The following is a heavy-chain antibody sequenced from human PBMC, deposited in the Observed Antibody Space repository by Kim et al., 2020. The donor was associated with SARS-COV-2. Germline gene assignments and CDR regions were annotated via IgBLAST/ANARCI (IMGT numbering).Heavy chain of an antibody. CDR1: GFNFRAYA. D-gene: IGHD1-1*01. CDR3: AGHSTTYSFDY. CDR2: IGTGARA. J-gene: IGHJ4*02. V-gene: IGHV3-23*01. Sequence: GGSLRLSCAASGFNFRAYAMDWVRQAPGTGLEWVSAIGTGARAYYADSVKGRFTISRDNSKNTVYLQMNSLRVEDTAVYYCAGHSTTYSFDYWGQGTLVTVAS.